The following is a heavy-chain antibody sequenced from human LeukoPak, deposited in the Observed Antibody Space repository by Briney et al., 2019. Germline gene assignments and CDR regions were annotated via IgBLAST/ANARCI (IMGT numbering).Heavy chain of an antibody. Sequence: GASVKVSCKASGYTFTGYYMHWVRQAPGQGLEWMGRINPNSGGTNYAQKFQGRVTMTRDTSISTAYMELSRLRSDDTAVYYCARRVVVPAAMSFNYYYYMDVWGKGTAVTVSS. D-gene: IGHD2-2*01. CDR1: GYTFTGYY. J-gene: IGHJ6*03. CDR2: INPNSGGT. V-gene: IGHV1-2*06. CDR3: ARRVVVPAAMSFNYYYYMDV.